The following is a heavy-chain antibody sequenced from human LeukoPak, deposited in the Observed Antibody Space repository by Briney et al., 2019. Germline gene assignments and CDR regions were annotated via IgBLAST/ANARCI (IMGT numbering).Heavy chain of an antibody. V-gene: IGHV1-3*04. D-gene: IGHD2-15*01. Sequence: ASVKVSCKDSGYSFTSYAMHWVRQAPGQRLEWMGWINTGNGNTKYSQKFQGRVTITRDTSASTAYMELSSLRSEDTAVYYCARGWELLGEFDYWGQGTLVTVSS. J-gene: IGHJ4*02. CDR3: ARGWELLGEFDY. CDR1: GYSFTSYA. CDR2: INTGNGNT.